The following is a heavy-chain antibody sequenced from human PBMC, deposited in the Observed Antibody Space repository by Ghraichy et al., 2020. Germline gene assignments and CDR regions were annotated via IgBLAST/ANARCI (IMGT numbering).Heavy chain of an antibody. CDR3: ARDLYCSGGSCYSLDY. D-gene: IGHD2-15*01. Sequence: GGSLRLSCAASGFTFSTYWMSWVRQAPGKGLEWVANIKQDGSEKYYVDSVKGRFTISRDNAKNSLSLQMNSLRAEDTAVYYCARDLYCSGGSCYSLDYWGQGTLVTVSS. V-gene: IGHV3-7*01. CDR1: GFTFSTYW. J-gene: IGHJ4*02. CDR2: IKQDGSEK.